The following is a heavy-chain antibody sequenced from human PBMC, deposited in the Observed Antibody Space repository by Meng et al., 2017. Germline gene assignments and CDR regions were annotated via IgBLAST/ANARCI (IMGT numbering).Heavy chain of an antibody. CDR2: ISYDGSNK. CDR3: AREPGYSGSWTDIDD. CDR1: GFTFSSYA. D-gene: IGHD6-13*01. V-gene: IGHV3-30*01. Sequence: GESLKISCAASGFTFSSYAMHWVRQAPGKGLEWVAVISYDGSNKFYADSVKGRFTISRDNSKNTLYLQMNSLRGEDTAVYHCAREPGYSGSWTDIDDWGQGTRVTVSS. J-gene: IGHJ4*02.